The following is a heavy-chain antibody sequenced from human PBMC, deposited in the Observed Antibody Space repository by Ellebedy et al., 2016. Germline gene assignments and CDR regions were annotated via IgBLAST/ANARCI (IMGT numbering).Heavy chain of an antibody. J-gene: IGHJ5*02. Sequence: SETLSLXXTVSGDSISSRGSYWSWIRQPPGKGLEWIGYIYYSGYTYYNPSLKSRVNISLATSKNQFSLKLSSVTAADTAVYYCARAGDHASAGNLWGQGTLVTVSS. CDR1: GDSISSRGSY. CDR2: IYYSGYT. CDR3: ARAGDHASAGNL. D-gene: IGHD3-10*01. V-gene: IGHV4-31*03.